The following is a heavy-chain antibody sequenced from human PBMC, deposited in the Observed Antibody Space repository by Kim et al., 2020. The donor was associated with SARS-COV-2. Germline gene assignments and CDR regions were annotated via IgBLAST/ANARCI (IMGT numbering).Heavy chain of an antibody. CDR1: GFTFSSYG. V-gene: IGHV3-33*01. J-gene: IGHJ4*02. CDR2: IWYDGSNK. D-gene: IGHD3-10*01. CDR3: ARDPRYQLWFGELSFDY. Sequence: GGSLRLSCAASGFTFSSYGMHWVRQAPGKGLEWVAVIWYDGSNKYYADSVKGRFTISRDNSKNTLYLQMNSLRAEDTAVYYCARDPRYQLWFGELSFDYWGQGTLVTVSS.